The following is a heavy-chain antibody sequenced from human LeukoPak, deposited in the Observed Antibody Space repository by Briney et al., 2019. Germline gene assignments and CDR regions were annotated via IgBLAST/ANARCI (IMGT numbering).Heavy chain of an antibody. Sequence: GSLRLSCAASGFTFSSYAMSWVRQAPGKGLEWIGEINHSGSTNYNPSLKSRVTISVDTSKNQFSLKLSSVTAADTAVYYCARGSVWGLYYYYGMDVWGQGTTVTVSS. CDR1: GFTFSSYA. V-gene: IGHV4-34*01. D-gene: IGHD3-16*01. J-gene: IGHJ6*02. CDR3: ARGSVWGLYYYYGMDV. CDR2: INHSGST.